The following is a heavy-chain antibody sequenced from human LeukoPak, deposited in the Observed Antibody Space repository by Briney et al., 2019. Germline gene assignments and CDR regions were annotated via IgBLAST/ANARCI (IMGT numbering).Heavy chain of an antibody. J-gene: IGHJ4*02. CDR2: IYDGGTT. CDR1: GFTVSSNY. CDR3: ARVRPGIAVAGTFDY. V-gene: IGHV3-66*02. Sequence: PGGSLRLSCAASGFTVSSNYMSWVRQAPGKGLEWVSVIYDGGTTYYADSVKGRFTISRDNSKNTLYLQMNSLRAEDTAVYYCARVRPGIAVAGTFDYWGQGTLVTVSS. D-gene: IGHD6-19*01.